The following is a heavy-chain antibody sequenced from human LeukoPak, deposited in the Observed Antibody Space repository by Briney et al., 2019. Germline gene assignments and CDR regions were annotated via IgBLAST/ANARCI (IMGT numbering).Heavy chain of an antibody. V-gene: IGHV1-2*02. J-gene: IGHJ3*02. D-gene: IGHD5-24*01. Sequence: ASVKVSCKASGYTFTGYYMHWVRQAPGQGLEWMGWINPNSGGTNYAQKFQGRVTMTRDTSISTAYMELSRLRSDDTAVYYCARDPGRDGYNISLDAFDIWGQGTMVTVSS. CDR2: INPNSGGT. CDR1: GYTFTGYY. CDR3: ARDPGRDGYNISLDAFDI.